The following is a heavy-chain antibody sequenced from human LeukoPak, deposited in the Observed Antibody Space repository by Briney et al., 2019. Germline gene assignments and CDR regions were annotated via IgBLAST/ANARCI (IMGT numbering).Heavy chain of an antibody. CDR2: FDPEDGET. V-gene: IGHV1-24*01. CDR1: GYTLTELS. CDR3: ATVPGYNWNDAGFEGGSY. J-gene: IGHJ4*02. Sequence: GASVKVSCKVSGYTLTELSMHWVRQAPGKGLEWMGGFDPEDGETIYAQKFQGRVTMTEDTSTDTAYMELSSLRSEDTAVYYCATVPGYNWNDAGFEGGSYWGQGTLVTVSS. D-gene: IGHD1-20*01.